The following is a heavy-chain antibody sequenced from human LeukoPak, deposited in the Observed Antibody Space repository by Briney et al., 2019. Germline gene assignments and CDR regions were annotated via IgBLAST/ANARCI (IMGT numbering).Heavy chain of an antibody. CDR2: INHSGST. J-gene: IGHJ6*04. D-gene: IGHD4-17*01. CDR3: ARYLDDYGDYGLGV. Sequence: ETLSLTCAVYGGSFSGYYWSWIRQPPGKGLEWIGEINHSGSTNYNPSLKSRVTISVDTSKNQFSLKLSSVTAADTAVYYCARYLDDYGDYGLGVWGKGTTVTVSS. V-gene: IGHV4-34*01. CDR1: GGSFSGYY.